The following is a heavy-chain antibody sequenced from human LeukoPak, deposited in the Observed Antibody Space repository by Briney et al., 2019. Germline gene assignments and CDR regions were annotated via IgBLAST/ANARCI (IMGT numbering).Heavy chain of an antibody. D-gene: IGHD3-16*01. J-gene: IGHJ4*02. CDR3: AKVRWGSDNALDS. V-gene: IGHV3-30*02. CDR2: IRYDGTNK. Sequence: GRSLRLSCAASGFTFRSYGMHWVRQAPGKGLEWVAIIRYDGTNKYYADSVKGRFTISRDNSMNTLYLQMNSLTAEDTAVYYCAKVRWGSDNALDSWGQGTLVTGSS. CDR1: GFTFRSYG.